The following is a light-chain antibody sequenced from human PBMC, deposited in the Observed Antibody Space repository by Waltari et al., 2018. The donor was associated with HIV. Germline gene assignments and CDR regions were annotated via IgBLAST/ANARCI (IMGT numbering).Light chain of an antibody. Sequence: DIQMTQSPSTLSASVGDRVTITCRTSQSISSWLAWYQQKPGKAPKLLIYKASSLESGVPSSFSGSGSGTEFTLTISSLQPDDFATYYCQQYNFYPAFGGGTKVEIK. V-gene: IGKV1-5*03. CDR2: KAS. CDR3: QQYNFYPA. J-gene: IGKJ4*01. CDR1: QSISSW.